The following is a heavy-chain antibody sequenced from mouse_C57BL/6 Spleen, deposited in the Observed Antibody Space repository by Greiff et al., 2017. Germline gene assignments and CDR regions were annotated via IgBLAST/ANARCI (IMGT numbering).Heavy chain of an antibody. J-gene: IGHJ4*01. CDR3: TREGNYGAMDY. V-gene: IGHV1-5*01. CDR2: FYPGNSDT. Sequence: VQLQQSGTVLARPGASVKMSCKTSGYTFTSYWMHWVKQRPGKGLEWIGAFYPGNSDTSYNQKFKGKAKLTAVTSASTAYMELSSLTNEDSAVDYCTREGNYGAMDYWGQGTSVTVSS. CDR1: GYTFTSYW. D-gene: IGHD2-1*01.